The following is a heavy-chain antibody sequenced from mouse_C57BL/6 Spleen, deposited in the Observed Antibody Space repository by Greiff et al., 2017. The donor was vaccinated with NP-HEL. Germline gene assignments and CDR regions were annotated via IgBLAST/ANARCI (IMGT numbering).Heavy chain of an antibody. J-gene: IGHJ1*03. CDR1: GYTFTSYW. V-gene: IGHV1-61*01. CDR2: IYPSDSAT. CDR3: RRGGRGGYFDD. Sequence: QVQLQQPGAELVRPGSSVKLSCKASGYTFTSYWMDWVKQRPGQGLEWIGNIYPSDSATNYNQKFKDKATLTVDKSSSTAYMQLSSLTSEDSAVYYCRRGGRGGYFDDWGTGTTVTVSS.